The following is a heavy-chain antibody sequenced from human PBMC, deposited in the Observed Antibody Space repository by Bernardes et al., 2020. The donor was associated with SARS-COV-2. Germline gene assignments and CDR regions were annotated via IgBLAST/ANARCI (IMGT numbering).Heavy chain of an antibody. CDR2: MNPYSANT. J-gene: IGHJ5*02. D-gene: IGHD3-10*01. CDR3: VRLEVRGVIGP. V-gene: IGHV1-8*01. CDR1: GYTFTNYD. Sequence: ASVKVSCKASGYTFTNYDINWVRQATGQGLEWRGWMNPYSANTGYAQKFQGRVTMTRDTSISTAYMELTSLRSEDTAVYYCVRLEVRGVIGPWGQGTLVTVSS.